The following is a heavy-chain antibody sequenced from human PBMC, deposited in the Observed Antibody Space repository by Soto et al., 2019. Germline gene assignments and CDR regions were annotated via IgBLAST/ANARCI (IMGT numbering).Heavy chain of an antibody. Sequence: GGSLRLSCAASGFTFSTFDMSWVRQPPGKGLEWVSVISGSGVNPYYADSVKGRFAISRDNAKNTVYLQMNSLRDEDTAICYCARVAVASRGIDYWGQGTLVTVSS. CDR2: ISGSGVNP. J-gene: IGHJ4*02. CDR3: ARVAVASRGIDY. D-gene: IGHD6-19*01. CDR1: GFTFSTFD. V-gene: IGHV3-23*01.